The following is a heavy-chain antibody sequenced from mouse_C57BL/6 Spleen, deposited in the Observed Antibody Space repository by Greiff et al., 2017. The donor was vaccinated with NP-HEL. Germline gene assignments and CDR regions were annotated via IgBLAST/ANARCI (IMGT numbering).Heavy chain of an antibody. CDR3: ARCYYGSSSAWFDY. J-gene: IGHJ3*01. V-gene: IGHV1-64*01. Sequence: QVQLKESGAELVKPGASVTLSCKASGYTFTSYWMHWVKQRPGHGLEWIGLIHPNSGSTTYNQKFKSKAILTVAKSSSTTYMQLSSLTSEDSAVYYCARCYYGSSSAWFDYWGQGTPVTVSA. CDR2: IHPNSGST. D-gene: IGHD1-1*01. CDR1: GYTFTSYW.